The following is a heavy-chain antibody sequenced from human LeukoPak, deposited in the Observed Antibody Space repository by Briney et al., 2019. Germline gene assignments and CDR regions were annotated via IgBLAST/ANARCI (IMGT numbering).Heavy chain of an antibody. D-gene: IGHD6-13*01. J-gene: IGHJ4*02. CDR2: IYYSGST. CDR3: ARGVYIAAAQYGY. V-gene: IGHV4-59*01. CDR1: GGSISSSY. Sequence: SETLSLTCTVSGGSISSSYWSWIRQPPGKGLEWIGYIYYSGSTNYNPSLKSRVTISIDTSKNQFSLKLSSVTAADTAVYYCARGVYIAAAQYGYWGQGTLVTVSS.